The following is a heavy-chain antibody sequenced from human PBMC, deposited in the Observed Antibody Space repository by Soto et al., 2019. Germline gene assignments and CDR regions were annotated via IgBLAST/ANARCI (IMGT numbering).Heavy chain of an antibody. CDR1: GFTFSSYG. V-gene: IGHV3-30*18. J-gene: IGHJ4*02. Sequence: QVQLVESGGGVVQPGRSLRLSCAASGFTFSSYGMHWVRQAPGKGLEWVAVISYDGSNKYYADSVKGRFTISRDNSKNTLYLQMNSLRAEDTAVYYCAKDQTDLTMVRGVTPVGYWGQGTLVTVSS. D-gene: IGHD3-10*01. CDR2: ISYDGSNK. CDR3: AKDQTDLTMVRGVTPVGY.